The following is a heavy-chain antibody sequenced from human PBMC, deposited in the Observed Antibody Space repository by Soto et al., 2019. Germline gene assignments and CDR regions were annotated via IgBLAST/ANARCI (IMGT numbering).Heavy chain of an antibody. V-gene: IGHV1-18*01. CDR2: ISAYNGNT. Sequence: ASVKVSCKASGYTFTSYGISWVRQAPGQGLEWMGWISAYNGNTNYAQKLQGRVTMTTDTSTSTAYMELRSLRSDDTAVYYCARDLRRRGYSYGFLFGYWGQGTLVTVS. J-gene: IGHJ4*02. D-gene: IGHD5-18*01. CDR3: ARDLRRRGYSYGFLFGY. CDR1: GYTFTSYG.